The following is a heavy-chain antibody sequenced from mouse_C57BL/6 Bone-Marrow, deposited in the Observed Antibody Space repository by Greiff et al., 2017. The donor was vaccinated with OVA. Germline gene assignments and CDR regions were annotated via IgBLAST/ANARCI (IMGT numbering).Heavy chain of an antibody. CDR3: ARIRAYYSNYYFDY. CDR1: GYTFTSYW. V-gene: IGHV1-53*01. J-gene: IGHJ2*01. CDR2: INPSNGGT. D-gene: IGHD2-5*01. Sequence: QVQLQQSGTELVKPGASVKLSCKASGYTFTSYWMHWVKQRPGQGLEWIGNINPSNGGTNYNEKFKSKATLTVDKSSSTAYMQLSSLTSEDSAVYYCARIRAYYSNYYFDYWGQGTTLTVSS.